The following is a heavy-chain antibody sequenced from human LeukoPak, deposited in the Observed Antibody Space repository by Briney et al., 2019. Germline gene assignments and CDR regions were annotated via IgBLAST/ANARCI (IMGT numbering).Heavy chain of an antibody. V-gene: IGHV1-46*03. Sequence: ASVKVSCKASGYTFTSYYMHWVRQAPGQGLEWMGIINTSGGSTSYAQKFQGRVTMTRDTSTSTVYMELSSLRSEDTAVYYCARSEYDFWSGSLLNWFDPWGQGTLVTVSS. D-gene: IGHD3-3*01. J-gene: IGHJ5*02. CDR2: INTSGGST. CDR3: ARSEYDFWSGSLLNWFDP. CDR1: GYTFTSYY.